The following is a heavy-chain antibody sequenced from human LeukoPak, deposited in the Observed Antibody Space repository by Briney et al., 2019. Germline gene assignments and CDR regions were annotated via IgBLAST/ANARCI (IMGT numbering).Heavy chain of an antibody. Sequence: SETLSFTCTVSGGSISGYYWSWIRQPPGKGLEYLGYIYYSGSTNYKPSLKSRITISVDMSKNQFSLRLSSVTAADTAVYYCARSYYDILTGLWNWFDPWAREPWSPSPQ. CDR2: IYYSGST. CDR3: ARSYYDILTGLWNWFDP. V-gene: IGHV4-59*01. J-gene: IGHJ5*02. D-gene: IGHD3-9*01. CDR1: GGSISGYY.